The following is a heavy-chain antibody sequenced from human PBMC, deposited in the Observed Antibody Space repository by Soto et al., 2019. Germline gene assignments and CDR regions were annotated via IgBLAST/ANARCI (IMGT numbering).Heavy chain of an antibody. CDR2: ICYSGST. Sequence: SETLSLTCTVSGGSISSYYWSWIRQPPGKGLEWIGYICYSGSTNYNPSLKSRVTISVDTSKNQFSLKLSLVTAADTAVYYCARHTLYLRYLNPPQYYFDYWGLGTPVTVSS. J-gene: IGHJ4*02. CDR1: GGSISSYY. V-gene: IGHV4-59*08. CDR3: ARHTLYLRYLNPPQYYFDY. D-gene: IGHD2-8*01.